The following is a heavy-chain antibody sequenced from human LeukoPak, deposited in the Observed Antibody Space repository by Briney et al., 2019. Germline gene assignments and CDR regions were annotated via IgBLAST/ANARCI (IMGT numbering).Heavy chain of an antibody. CDR3: ARDYSSGWYYFDY. D-gene: IGHD6-19*01. V-gene: IGHV3-21*01. J-gene: IGHJ4*02. Sequence: RPGGSLRLSCAASGFTFSSYSMNWVRQAPGKGLEWVSSISSSSYIYYADSVKGRFTISRDNAKSSLYLQMNSLRAEDTAVYYCARDYSSGWYYFDYWGQGTLVTVSS. CDR2: ISSSSYI. CDR1: GFTFSSYS.